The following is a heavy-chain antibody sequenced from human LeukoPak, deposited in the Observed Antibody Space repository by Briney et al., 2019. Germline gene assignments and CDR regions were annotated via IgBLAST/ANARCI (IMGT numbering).Heavy chain of an antibody. CDR3: TSRRGYSYGYYFDY. D-gene: IGHD5-18*01. CDR1: GLPFEHCS. J-gene: IGHJ4*02. CDR2: LRSKSYGGTS. V-gene: IGHV3-49*02. Sequence: PGRPLGLLRTASGLPFEHCSMSCAPHPPAKAPVPVLFLRSKSYGGTSAYAPSLKGRFTISSNDSKSNAYLQMNSLKTEDTAVYYCTSRRGYSYGYYFDYWGQGTLVTVSS.